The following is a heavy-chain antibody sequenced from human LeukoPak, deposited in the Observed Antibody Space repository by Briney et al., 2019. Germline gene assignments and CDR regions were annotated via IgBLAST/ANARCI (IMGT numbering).Heavy chain of an antibody. V-gene: IGHV4-61*02. CDR2: IYTSGST. CDR1: GGSISSGSYY. J-gene: IGHJ4*02. Sequence: SQTLSLTCTVSGGSISSGSYYWSWIRQPAGKGLEWIGRIYTSGSTNYNPSLKSRVTISVDTSKNQFSLKLSSVTAADTAVYYCARGSPRTSAAAGGGLLGYWGQGTLVTVSS. D-gene: IGHD6-13*01. CDR3: ARGSPRTSAAAGGGLLGY.